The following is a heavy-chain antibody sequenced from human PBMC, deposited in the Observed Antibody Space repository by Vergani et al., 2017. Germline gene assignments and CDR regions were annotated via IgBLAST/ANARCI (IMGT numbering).Heavy chain of an antibody. D-gene: IGHD2-15*01. Sequence: EVQLVQSGAEVKKPGESLRISCKGSGYSFTSYWISWVRQMPWKGLELMGRIGPSDSYTNYSPSFQGHVTISADKSSSTAYLQRSSLKASDTAMYYCARADVVVVAATNWGQGTLVTVAS. CDR1: GYSFTSYW. V-gene: IGHV5-10-1*03. CDR2: IGPSDSYT. CDR3: ARADVVVVAATN. J-gene: IGHJ4*02.